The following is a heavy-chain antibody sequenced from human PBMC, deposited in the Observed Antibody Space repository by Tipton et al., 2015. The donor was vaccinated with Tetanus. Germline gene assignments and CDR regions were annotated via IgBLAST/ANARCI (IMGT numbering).Heavy chain of an antibody. CDR3: ARVSITIFGVVISGVWFDP. D-gene: IGHD3-3*01. J-gene: IGHJ5*02. Sequence: TLPLTCTVSGGSISSYYWSWIRQPPGKGLEWIGYIYYSGSTNYNPSLKSRVTISVDTSKNQFSLKLSSVTAADTAVYYCARVSITIFGVVISGVWFDPWGQGTLVTVSS. V-gene: IGHV4-59*01. CDR1: GGSISSYY. CDR2: IYYSGST.